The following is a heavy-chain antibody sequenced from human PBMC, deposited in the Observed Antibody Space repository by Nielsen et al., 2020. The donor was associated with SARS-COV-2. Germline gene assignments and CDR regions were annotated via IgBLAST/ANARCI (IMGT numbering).Heavy chain of an antibody. D-gene: IGHD4-17*01. CDR2: ISGSGGST. CDR1: GFTFSSYS. J-gene: IGHJ4*02. V-gene: IGHV3-23*01. CDR3: AKDGTRGDYSYFDY. Sequence: GESLKISCAASGFTFSSYSMNWVRQAPGKGLEWVSAISGSGGSTYYADSVKGRFTISRDNSKNTLYLQMNSLRAEDTAVYYCAKDGTRGDYSYFDYWGQGTLVTVSS.